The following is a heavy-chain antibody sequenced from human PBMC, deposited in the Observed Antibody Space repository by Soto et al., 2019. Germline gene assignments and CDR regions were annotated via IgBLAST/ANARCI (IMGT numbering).Heavy chain of an antibody. V-gene: IGHV1-18*01. CDR1: GYSFTSYG. Sequence: QVQLVQSGAEVKKPGASVKVSCKASGYSFTSYGISWVRQAPGQGLEWMGWISTYNGDTNYAQKLQGRLTMTTDTSTSTAYMELRSLRSDDTAVYFCARDLNSASYYKYWGQGTLVTVSS. CDR3: ARDLNSASYYKY. J-gene: IGHJ4*02. D-gene: IGHD1-26*01. CDR2: ISTYNGDT.